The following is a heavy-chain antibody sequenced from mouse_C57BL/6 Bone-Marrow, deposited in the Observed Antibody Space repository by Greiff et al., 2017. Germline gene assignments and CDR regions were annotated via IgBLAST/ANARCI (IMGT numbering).Heavy chain of an antibody. CDR3: ARHYYGHCYFLV. D-gene: IGHD1-1*01. V-gene: IGHV5-17*01. J-gene: IGHJ1*03. CDR1: GFTFSDYG. Sequence: EVMLVESGGGLVKPGGSLKLSCAASGFTFSDYGMHWVRQAPEKGLEWVAYISSGSSTIYYADTVKGRFTISRDNAKNTLFLQMTSLRSEDTAIYYCARHYYGHCYFLVWGTGTTVPVSS. CDR2: ISSGSSTI.